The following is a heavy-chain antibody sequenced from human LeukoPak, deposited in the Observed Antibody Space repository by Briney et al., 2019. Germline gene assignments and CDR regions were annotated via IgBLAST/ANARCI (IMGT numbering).Heavy chain of an antibody. CDR2: INPSGST. CDR3: ARVGYSYVITDWSRTGLGAYPTKYFYHMDV. CDR1: GGSFSGYY. Sequence: SETLSLTCAVYGGSFSGYYWSWIRQPPGKGLEWIGEINPSGSTNYNPSLKSRVTISVHPSKTQFSLKLSSLAAPDPAVYFCARVGYSYVITDWSRTGLGAYPTKYFYHMDVWDKGTTVTVSS. D-gene: IGHD5-18*01. V-gene: IGHV4-34*01. J-gene: IGHJ6*03.